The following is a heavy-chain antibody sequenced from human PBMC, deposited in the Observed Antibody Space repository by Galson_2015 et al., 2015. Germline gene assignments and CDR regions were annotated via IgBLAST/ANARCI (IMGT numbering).Heavy chain of an antibody. CDR1: AYIFTSYD. CDR2: MNPTSGNT. V-gene: IGHV1-8*01. D-gene: IGHD2-2*01. Sequence: SVKVSCKASAYIFTSYDINWVRQAPGQGLEWMGRMNPTSGNTEYEQRFQGRVTMTRNTSISTAYMELSSLRQDDTAVYYCARMWRFWGSTSCHRSGFDIWAHGTLVTVSS. CDR3: ARMWRFWGSTSCHRSGFDI. J-gene: IGHJ3*02.